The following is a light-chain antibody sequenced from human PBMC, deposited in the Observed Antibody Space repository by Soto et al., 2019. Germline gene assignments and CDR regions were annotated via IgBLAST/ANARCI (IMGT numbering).Light chain of an antibody. CDR1: QSVLFTSNNKNY. CDR3: QQYYTTPLT. V-gene: IGKV4-1*01. J-gene: IGKJ4*01. Sequence: DIVMTQSPDSLAVSLGERATIKCKSSQSVLFTSNNKNYLGWFQQKPRQPPQLLLSWASTRESGVPDRLSGSGSGTDFTLTISSLQAEDVAVYYCQQYYTTPLTFGGGTKVEIK. CDR2: WAS.